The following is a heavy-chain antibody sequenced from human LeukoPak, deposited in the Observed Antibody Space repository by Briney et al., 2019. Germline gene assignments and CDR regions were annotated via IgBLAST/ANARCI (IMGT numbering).Heavy chain of an antibody. V-gene: IGHV1-69*13. J-gene: IGHJ6*03. Sequence: SVKVSCKASGYTFTSYGISWVRQAPGQGLEWMGGIIPIFGTANYAQKFQGRVTITADESTSTAYMELSSLRSEDTAVYYRARVEYSSGLYYYYYYMDVWGKGTTVTISS. CDR2: IIPIFGTA. CDR1: GYTFTSYG. CDR3: ARVEYSSGLYYYYYYMDV. D-gene: IGHD6-19*01.